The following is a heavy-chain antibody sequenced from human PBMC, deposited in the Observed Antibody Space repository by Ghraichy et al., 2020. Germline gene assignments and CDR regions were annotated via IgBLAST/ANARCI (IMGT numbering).Heavy chain of an antibody. Sequence: SETLSLTCTVSGGSISSGGYYWSWIRQHPGKGLEWIAYIRNSGSTYYNPSLKSRVTISVDTSKNQFSLRLTSVTAADTAVYYCARDQGVDYYDSSGPTGGAFDIWGQGTMVTVSS. V-gene: IGHV4-31*03. D-gene: IGHD3-22*01. CDR2: IRNSGST. CDR3: ARDQGVDYYDSSGPTGGAFDI. J-gene: IGHJ3*02. CDR1: GGSISSGGYY.